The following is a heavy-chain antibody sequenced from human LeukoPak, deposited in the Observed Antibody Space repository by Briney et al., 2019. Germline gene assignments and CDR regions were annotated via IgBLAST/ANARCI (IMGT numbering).Heavy chain of an antibody. D-gene: IGHD6-19*01. CDR3: ARDRAMAGTGGGLGY. CDR1: GFTFSSYA. CDR2: ISGSGGST. Sequence: AGGSLRLSCAASGFTFSSYAMSWVRQAPGKGLEWVSAISGSGGSTYYADSVKGRFTISRDNSKNTLYLQMNSLRAEDTAVYYCARDRAMAGTGGGLGYWGQGTLVTVSS. V-gene: IGHV3-23*01. J-gene: IGHJ4*02.